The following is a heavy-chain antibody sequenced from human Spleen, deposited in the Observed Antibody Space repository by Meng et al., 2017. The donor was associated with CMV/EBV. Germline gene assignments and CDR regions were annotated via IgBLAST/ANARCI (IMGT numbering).Heavy chain of an antibody. V-gene: IGHV3-74*01. CDR2: INSDGSST. CDR3: ARARCGGDCYEAPDY. J-gene: IGHJ4*02. D-gene: IGHD2-21*01. Sequence: GESLKISCAASGFTFSSYWMHWVRQAPGKGLVWVSRINSDGSSTSYADSVKGRFTISRDNAKNTLYLQMNRLRDEDTAVYYCARARCGGDCYEAPDYWGQGTLVTVSS. CDR1: GFTFSSYW.